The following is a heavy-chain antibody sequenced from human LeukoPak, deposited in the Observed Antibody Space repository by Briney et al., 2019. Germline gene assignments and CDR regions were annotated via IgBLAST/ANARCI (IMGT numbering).Heavy chain of an antibody. D-gene: IGHD3-22*01. CDR1: GYTFTSYD. CDR2: MNPNSGNT. CDR3: ARRPYYYDSSGYANDY. Sequence: ASVKVSCKVSGYTFTSYDINWVRQATGQGLEWMGWMNPNSGNTGYAQKFQGGVTMTRNTSISTAYMELSSLRSEDTAVYYCARRPYYYDSSGYANDYWGQGTLVTVSS. V-gene: IGHV1-8*01. J-gene: IGHJ4*02.